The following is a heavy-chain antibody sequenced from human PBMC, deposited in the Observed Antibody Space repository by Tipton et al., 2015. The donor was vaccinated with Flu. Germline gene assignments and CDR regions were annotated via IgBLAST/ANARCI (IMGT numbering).Heavy chain of an antibody. J-gene: IGHJ5*02. V-gene: IGHV4-30-4*01. CDR3: ARVHGDSGTLRFDP. CDR1: GGSMTDAY. CDR2: GYYTGIT. Sequence: TLSLTCTVSGGSMTDAYWSWIRQPSGGGLEWPGYGYYTGITFYNPSLKSRVSIFLDISKNLFSLKMTSLGAADTATYYCARVHGDSGTLRFDPWGQGVLVTVSS. D-gene: IGHD3-10*01.